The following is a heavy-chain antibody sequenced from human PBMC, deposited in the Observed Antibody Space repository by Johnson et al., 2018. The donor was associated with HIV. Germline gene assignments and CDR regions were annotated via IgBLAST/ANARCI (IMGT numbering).Heavy chain of an antibody. CDR2: ISWSGGSM. CDR3: TTGAFHAYDM. J-gene: IGHJ3*02. D-gene: IGHD2/OR15-2a*01. V-gene: IGHV3-9*01. CDR1: GFTFDDYA. Sequence: LGVSCAASGFTFDDYAIHRVRQAPGKGLEWVSGISWSGGSMGYADSVKGRFTISKDNTKNTLYLQMNSLRAEDTAVYYCTTGAFHAYDMWGQGTMVTVSS.